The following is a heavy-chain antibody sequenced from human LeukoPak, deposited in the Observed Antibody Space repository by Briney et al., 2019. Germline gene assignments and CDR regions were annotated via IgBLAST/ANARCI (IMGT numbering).Heavy chain of an antibody. CDR1: GFTFSNYW. V-gene: IGHV3-74*01. J-gene: IGHJ4*02. D-gene: IGHD2-2*01. CDR2: INSDGSST. Sequence: PGGSLRLSCAASGFTFSNYWMHWVRQAPGKGLVWVSRINSDGSSTNYADSVKGRFTISRDNAKNTLFLQMNSLRAEDSAVYYCVSHCSSTSGYEYWGQGTLVTVSS. CDR3: VSHCSSTSGYEY.